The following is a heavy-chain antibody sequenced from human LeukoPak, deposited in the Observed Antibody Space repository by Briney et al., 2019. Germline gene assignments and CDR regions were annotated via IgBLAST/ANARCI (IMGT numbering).Heavy chain of an antibody. CDR1: GFTFDDYT. J-gene: IGHJ3*02. CDR2: ISWDGGST. D-gene: IGHD3-10*01. CDR3: AKDQTYYYGSGSPPGAFDI. Sequence: GGSLRLSCAASGFTFDDYTMHWVRQAPGKGLEWVSLISWDGGSTYYADSVKGRFTISRDNSKNSLYLQMNSLRTEDTALYYCAKDQTYYYGSGSPPGAFDIWGQGTMVTVSS. V-gene: IGHV3-43*01.